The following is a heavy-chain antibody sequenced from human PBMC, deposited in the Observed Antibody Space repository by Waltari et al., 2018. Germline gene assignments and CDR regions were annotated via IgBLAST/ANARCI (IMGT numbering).Heavy chain of an antibody. Sequence: QLHLQESGPGLVQPSATLSLTCDVSAFSLIGTNYWSWVRQPPGKGLEWIGEIFHSGNTNYNSSLKSRVTISMDTSKNQFSLTLISVTAADTAVYYCVRNQWKVSLFDFWGQGAKVSVSS. V-gene: IGHV4-4*02. CDR1: AFSLIGTNY. J-gene: IGHJ4*02. CDR2: IFHSGNT. CDR3: VRNQWKVSLFDF. D-gene: IGHD1-1*01.